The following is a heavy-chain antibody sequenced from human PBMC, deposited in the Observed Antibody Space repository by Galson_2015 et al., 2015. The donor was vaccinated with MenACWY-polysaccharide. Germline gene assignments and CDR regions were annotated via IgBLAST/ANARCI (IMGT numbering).Heavy chain of an antibody. D-gene: IGHD2-21*01. J-gene: IGHJ4*02. CDR3: GKSGGDGVTVFATVPTAPES. V-gene: IGHV4-39*07. CDR1: GGSMKRTRHY. CDR2: VSNSGSA. Sequence: SETLSLTCTVSGGSMKRTRHYWGWIRQPPGKGLEWIGTVSNSGSAYYNACLESRVTISVDTSKNQFSLKLNSLTDADPALYYCGKSGGDGVTVFATVPTAPESWGQGTLVTVSS.